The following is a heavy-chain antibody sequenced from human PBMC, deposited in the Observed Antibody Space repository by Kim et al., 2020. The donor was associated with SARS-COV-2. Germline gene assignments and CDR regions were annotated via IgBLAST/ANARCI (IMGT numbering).Heavy chain of an antibody. CDR1: GFTFSSYW. D-gene: IGHD4-17*01. CDR3: LGEEIRHGDYGDAFDI. CDR2: IKQDGSEK. V-gene: IGHV3-7*01. Sequence: GGSLRLSCAASGFTFSSYWMSWVRQAPGKGLEWVANIKQDGSEKYYVDSVKGRFTISRDNAKNSLYLQMNSLRAEDTAVYYCLGEEIRHGDYGDAFDIWGQGTMVTVSS. J-gene: IGHJ3*02.